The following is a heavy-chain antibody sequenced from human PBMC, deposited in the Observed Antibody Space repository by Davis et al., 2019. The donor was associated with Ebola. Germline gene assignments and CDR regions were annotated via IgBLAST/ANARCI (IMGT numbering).Heavy chain of an antibody. J-gene: IGHJ4*02. V-gene: IGHV3-48*02. CDR2: ISSSSSTI. Sequence: GGSLRLSCAASGFTFSSYSMNWVRQAPGKGLEWVSYISSSSSTIYYADSVKGRFTISRDNAKNLLYLQMNSLRDEDTAVYYCARGVGAYYFDYWGQGTLVTVSS. CDR1: GFTFSSYS. CDR3: ARGVGAYYFDY. D-gene: IGHD1-26*01.